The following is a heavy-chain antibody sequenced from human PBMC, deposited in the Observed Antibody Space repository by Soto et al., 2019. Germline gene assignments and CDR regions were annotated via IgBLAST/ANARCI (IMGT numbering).Heavy chain of an antibody. J-gene: IGHJ6*02. V-gene: IGHV3-49*03. Sequence: QPGGSLRLSCVASGFTFGDYSMSWLRQAPGRGLEWVGFITSKLYGGKTEYAASVKGRFTISRDDSKSIAYLQMNSLKTEDTAVYYCTRRGGGFWSGYTMDVWGQGTTVTVSS. D-gene: IGHD3-3*01. CDR2: ITSKLYGGKT. CDR1: GFTFGDYS. CDR3: TRRGGGFWSGYTMDV.